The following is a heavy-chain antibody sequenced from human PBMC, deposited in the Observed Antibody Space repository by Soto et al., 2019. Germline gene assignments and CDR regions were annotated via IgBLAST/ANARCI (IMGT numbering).Heavy chain of an antibody. V-gene: IGHV3-33*01. CDR2: IWYDGGTK. D-gene: IGHD6-19*01. CDR1: GFTFSRIG. Sequence: QVHLVQSGGGVVQPGRSLRLSCGASGFTFSRIGMHWVRQAPGKGLEWVAVIWYDGGTKLYADSVKGRFTISRDNSKNMLYLQRNNLRVEDTGVYYCAGEGIAVTGQRYFDYWGQGSPVTVSS. CDR3: AGEGIAVTGQRYFDY. J-gene: IGHJ4*02.